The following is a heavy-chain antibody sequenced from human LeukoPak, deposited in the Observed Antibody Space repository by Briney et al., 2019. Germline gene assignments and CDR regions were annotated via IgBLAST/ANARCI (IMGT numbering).Heavy chain of an antibody. D-gene: IGHD6-13*01. CDR3: AQGSSWYEYYFDF. CDR1: GFTFRSYD. CDR2: ISYDGSNK. V-gene: IGHV3-30*18. Sequence: GRSLRLSCAASGFTFRSYDMHWVRQAPGKGLEWVAIISYDGSNKYYADSVKGRFTISRDNSKNTLYLQMNSLRTEDTAVYYCAQGSSWYEYYFDFWGQGTLVTVSS. J-gene: IGHJ4*02.